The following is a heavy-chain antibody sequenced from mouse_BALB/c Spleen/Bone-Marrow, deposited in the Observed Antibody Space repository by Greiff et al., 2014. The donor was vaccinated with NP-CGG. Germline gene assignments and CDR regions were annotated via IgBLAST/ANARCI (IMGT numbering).Heavy chain of an antibody. CDR1: GYTFTSYT. CDR2: INPSSGYT. Sequence: QVQLQQSGAELARPGASVKMSCKASGYTFTSYTMHWVKQRPGQGLEWIGYINPSSGYTNYNQKFKDKATLTADKSSSTAYMQLSSLTSEDAAVYYCARYRCDWYFDVWGAGTTLTVSS. CDR3: ARYRCDWYFDV. J-gene: IGHJ1*01. D-gene: IGHD2-14*01. V-gene: IGHV1-4*01.